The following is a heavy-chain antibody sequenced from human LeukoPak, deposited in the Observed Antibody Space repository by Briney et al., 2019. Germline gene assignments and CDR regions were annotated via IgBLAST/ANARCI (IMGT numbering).Heavy chain of an antibody. V-gene: IGHV4-38-2*02. D-gene: IGHD2-21*02. CDR1: GYSISSGYY. J-gene: IGHJ2*01. CDR3: ARDAPPHIVVVTAILPDPHWYLDL. CDR2: IYHIGST. Sequence: SETLSLTCTVSGYSISSGYYWGWIRQPPGKGLEWIGSIYHIGSTYYNPSLKSRVTISVDTSKNQFSLKLSSVTAADTAVYYCARDAPPHIVVVTAILPDPHWYLDLWGRGTLVTVSS.